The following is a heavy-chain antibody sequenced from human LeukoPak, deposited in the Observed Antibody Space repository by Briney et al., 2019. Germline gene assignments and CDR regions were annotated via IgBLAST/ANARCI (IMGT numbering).Heavy chain of an antibody. V-gene: IGHV3-23*01. CDR1: GFTFSSYA. J-gene: IGHJ6*02. D-gene: IGHD3-16*01. CDR3: ARFRWGDYYYYGVDV. CDR2: ISGSGGTT. Sequence: PGRSLRLSCAPSGFTFSSYALNWVRHAPGQGLEWVSAISGSGGTTYYADSVKGRFTISRDTSKNIVYLQLNSLRAEDTAIYYCARFRWGDYYYYGVDVWGQGTTVTVSS.